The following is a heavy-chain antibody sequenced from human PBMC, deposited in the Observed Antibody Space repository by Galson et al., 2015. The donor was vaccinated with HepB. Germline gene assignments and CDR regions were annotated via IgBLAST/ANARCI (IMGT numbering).Heavy chain of an antibody. CDR3: ARDLRLRSGSYLAQFLGY. V-gene: IGHV7-4-1*02. CDR2: INTNTGNP. Sequence: SVKVSCKASGYTFTSYAMNWVRQAPGQGLEWMGWINTNTGNPTYAQGFTGRFVFSLDTSVSTAYLQISSLKAEDTAVYYCARDLRLRSGSYLAQFLGYWGQGTLVTVSS. D-gene: IGHD1-26*01. CDR1: GYTFTSYA. J-gene: IGHJ4*02.